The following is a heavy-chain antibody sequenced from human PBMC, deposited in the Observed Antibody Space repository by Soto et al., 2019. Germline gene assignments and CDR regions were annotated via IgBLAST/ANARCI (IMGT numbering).Heavy chain of an antibody. CDR3: ARAMPPPYYDYVWGSYRSAFDY. Sequence: GGSLRLSCAASVFTFSSYGMHWVRQAPGKGLEWVAVIWYDGSNKYYADSVKGRFTISRDNSKNTLYLQMNSLRAEDTAVYYCARAMPPPYYDYVWGSYRSAFDYWGQGTLVTVSS. V-gene: IGHV3-33*01. CDR1: VFTFSSYG. D-gene: IGHD3-16*02. CDR2: IWYDGSNK. J-gene: IGHJ4*02.